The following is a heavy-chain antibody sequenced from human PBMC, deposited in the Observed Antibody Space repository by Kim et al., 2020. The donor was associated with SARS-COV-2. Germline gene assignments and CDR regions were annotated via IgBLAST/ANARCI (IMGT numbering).Heavy chain of an antibody. Sequence: ASVKVSCKASGYTFTSYGISWVRQAPGQGLEWMGWISAYNGNTNYAQKLQGRVSMTTDTSTSTAYMELRSLRSDDTAVYYCARLPDYDYVWGSYRQYNWFDPWGQGTLVTVSS. D-gene: IGHD3-16*02. V-gene: IGHV1-18*01. CDR2: ISAYNGNT. CDR3: ARLPDYDYVWGSYRQYNWFDP. J-gene: IGHJ5*02. CDR1: GYTFTSYG.